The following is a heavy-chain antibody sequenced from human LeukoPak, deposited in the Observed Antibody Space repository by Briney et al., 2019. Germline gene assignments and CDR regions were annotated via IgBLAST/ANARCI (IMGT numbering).Heavy chain of an antibody. CDR3: VRSSGGKGGPGIRYFDY. CDR2: SYTGGSA. J-gene: IGHJ4*02. V-gene: IGHV3-53*01. Sequence: GGSLRLSCAASGFNVSSNYSHWVRQAPGKGLEWISVSYTGGSAYYAESVKGRFTISRDNFKNAFYLQMKSLSAGDTAVYYCVRSSGGKGGPGIRYFDYGGQGTLVTVSS. D-gene: IGHD4-23*01. CDR1: GFNVSSNY.